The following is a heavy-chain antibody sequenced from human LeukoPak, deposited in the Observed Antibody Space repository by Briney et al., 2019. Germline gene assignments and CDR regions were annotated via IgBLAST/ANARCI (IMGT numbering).Heavy chain of an antibody. V-gene: IGHV4-4*09. Sequence: SETLSLTCTVSGGSITTDCWIWIRQPPGKGLEWIAYIYSSGMTKYNPSLKSRRTISVDPSKNQLSLKLNSVTAADTAVYYCARRTPGPQLDEYVAYYFDLWGQGTLVTVSS. CDR3: ARRTPGPQLDEYVAYYFDL. D-gene: IGHD3/OR15-3a*01. CDR1: GGSITTDC. J-gene: IGHJ4*02. CDR2: IYSSGMT.